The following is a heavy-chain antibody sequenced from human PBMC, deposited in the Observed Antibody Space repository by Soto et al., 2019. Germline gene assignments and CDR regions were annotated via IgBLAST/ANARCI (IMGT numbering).Heavy chain of an antibody. CDR2: ISSSGSTT. CDR1: RFTFSNYA. D-gene: IGHD3-22*01. Sequence: EVQLVESGGGLVQPGGSLRLSCAASRFTFSNYAMHWVRQAPGKGLEYVSAISSSGSTTYYADSVKGRFTISRDNSKNTLYFQMGSLSAEDMAVYYCARSTYYYDSSGQNLFDPWGQGTLVTVSS. J-gene: IGHJ5*02. CDR3: ARSTYYYDSSGQNLFDP. V-gene: IGHV3-64*07.